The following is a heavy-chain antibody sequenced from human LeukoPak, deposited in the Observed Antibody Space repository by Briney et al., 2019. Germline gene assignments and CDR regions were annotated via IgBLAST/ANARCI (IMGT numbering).Heavy chain of an antibody. CDR1: GYTFTGYY. Sequence: ASVKVSCKASGYTFTGYYMHWVRQAPGQGLEWMGWINPNSGGTNCAQKFQGRVTMTRDTSISTAYMELSWLRSDDTAVYYCARFSGIAAAGINWGQGTLVTVSS. D-gene: IGHD6-13*01. CDR2: INPNSGGT. V-gene: IGHV1-2*02. CDR3: ARFSGIAAAGIN. J-gene: IGHJ4*02.